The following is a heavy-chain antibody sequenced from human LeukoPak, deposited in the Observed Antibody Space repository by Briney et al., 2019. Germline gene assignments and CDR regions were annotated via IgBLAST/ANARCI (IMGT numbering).Heavy chain of an antibody. Sequence: KPSETLSLTCTVSGGSISSGGYYWSWIRQHPGKGLEWIGYIYYSRSTYYNPSLKSRVTISVDTSKNQFSLRLSSVTAADTAVYYCARGRRDSITYYYGSGSYYDYWGQGTLVTVSS. D-gene: IGHD3-10*01. CDR1: GGSISSGGYY. CDR3: ARGRRDSITYYYGSGSYYDY. V-gene: IGHV4-31*03. CDR2: IYYSRST. J-gene: IGHJ4*02.